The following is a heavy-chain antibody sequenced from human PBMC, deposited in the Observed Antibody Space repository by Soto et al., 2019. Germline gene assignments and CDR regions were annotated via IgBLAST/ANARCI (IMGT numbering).Heavy chain of an antibody. D-gene: IGHD4-4*01. J-gene: IGHJ4*02. CDR2: INGYNGNT. CDR1: GYTFTNYG. Sequence: QAHLVQSGAEVKKPGASVKVSCKASGYTFTNYGISWARQAPGQGLEWVGWINGYNGNTKYGHNVQGRVTMTTDISTITAYMELRSLRSDDSAVYYCARGPDPTYSDYWGQGTLVTVSS. V-gene: IGHV1-18*04. CDR3: ARGPDPTYSDY.